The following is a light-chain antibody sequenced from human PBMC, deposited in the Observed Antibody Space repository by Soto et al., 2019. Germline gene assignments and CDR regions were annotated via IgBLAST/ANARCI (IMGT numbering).Light chain of an antibody. CDR1: QSLVYSDGNAY. J-gene: IGKJ1*01. V-gene: IGKV2-30*01. CDR3: MQNTHWPPRT. CDR2: KVS. Sequence: DVVMTQSPLSLPVTLGQPASISCRSSQSLVYSDGNAYLNWFQQRPGQSPRRLIYKVSNRDSGVPDRFGGSGSGTNFTLKISRVEAEDVGVYYCMQNTHWPPRTFGQGTKVEI.